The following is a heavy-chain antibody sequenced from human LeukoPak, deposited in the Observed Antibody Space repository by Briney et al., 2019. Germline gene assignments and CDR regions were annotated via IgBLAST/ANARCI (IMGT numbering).Heavy chain of an antibody. CDR2: IIPILGIA. CDR1: GGTFSSYA. J-gene: IGHJ5*02. D-gene: IGHD4-17*01. Sequence: ASVKVSCKASGGTFSSYAISWVRQAPGQGLEWMGRIIPILGIANYAQKFQGRVTITADKSTSTAYMELSSLRSEDTAVYYCATYRGGLRRPNWFDPWGQGTLVTVSS. CDR3: ATYRGGLRRPNWFDP. V-gene: IGHV1-69*04.